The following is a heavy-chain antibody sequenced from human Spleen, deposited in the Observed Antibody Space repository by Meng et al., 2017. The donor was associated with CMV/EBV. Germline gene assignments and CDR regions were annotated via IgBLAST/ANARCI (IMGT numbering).Heavy chain of an antibody. V-gene: IGHV4-61*02. D-gene: IGHD2-15*01. CDR3: ARDRGGLDY. CDR1: GGSISSGSYY. CDR2: IYTSGIT. Sequence: QGQSKGSGPGLTKPSQTLSPTCTVSGGSISSGSYYWSWIRQPAGKGLEWIGRIYTSGITNYNPSLKSRVTISVDTSKNQFSLKLSSVTAADTAVYYCARDRGGLDYWGQGTLVTVSS. J-gene: IGHJ4*02.